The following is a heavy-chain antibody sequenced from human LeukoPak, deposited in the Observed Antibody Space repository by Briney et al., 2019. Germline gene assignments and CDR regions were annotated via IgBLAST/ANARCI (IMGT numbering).Heavy chain of an antibody. V-gene: IGHV3-15*01. J-gene: IGHJ4*02. Sequence: GGSLRLSCAASGFTFSNAWMSWVRQAPGKGLKWVGRIKSKTDGGTTDYAAPVKGRFTISRDDSKNTLYLQMNSLKTEDTAVYYCTTEPYYGSAFDYWGQGTLVTVSS. CDR3: TTEPYYGSAFDY. CDR1: GFTFSNAW. CDR2: IKSKTDGGTT. D-gene: IGHD3-10*01.